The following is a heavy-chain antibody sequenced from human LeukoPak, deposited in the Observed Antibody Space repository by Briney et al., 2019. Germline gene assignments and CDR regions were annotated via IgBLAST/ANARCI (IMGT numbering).Heavy chain of an antibody. CDR2: INHRGDT. CDR1: GGSFSSYY. D-gene: IGHD1-1*01. CDR3: ARGPTISETGYFDY. Sequence: PSETLSLTCAVYGGSFSSYYWSWIRQSPGKGLEWIAEINHRGDTNNNPSVKSRVTISVDTSKNQFSLKVTSLTAADTAVYYCARGPTISETGYFDYWGQGTLVTVSS. V-gene: IGHV4-34*01. J-gene: IGHJ4*03.